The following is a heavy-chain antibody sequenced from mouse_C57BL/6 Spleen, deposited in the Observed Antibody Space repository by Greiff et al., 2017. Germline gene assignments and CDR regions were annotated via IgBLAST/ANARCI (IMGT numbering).Heavy chain of an antibody. Sequence: VQLKQSGPELVKPGASVKISCKASGYSFTGYYMHWVKQSHGNILDWIGYIYPYNGVSSYNQKFKGKATLTVDKSSSTAYMELRSLTSEDSAVYYCARVYGSSGDYAMDYWGQGTSVTVSS. CDR1: GYSFTGYY. D-gene: IGHD1-1*01. V-gene: IGHV1-31*01. CDR2: IYPYNGVS. J-gene: IGHJ4*01. CDR3: ARVYGSSGDYAMDY.